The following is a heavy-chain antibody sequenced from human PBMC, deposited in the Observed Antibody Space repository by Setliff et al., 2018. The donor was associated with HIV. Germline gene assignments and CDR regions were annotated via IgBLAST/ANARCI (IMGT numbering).Heavy chain of an antibody. V-gene: IGHV3-33*01. CDR1: GFSFSNYG. CDR2: IWYDGSNK. Sequence: GGSLRLSCAASGFSFSNYGMHWVRQAPGRGLEWVSIIWYDGSNKFYADSAKGRFTISRDNSKNTLYLQMNNLGVEDTAVYYCARDFYSSTSGAVPDWGQGTAVTVSS. D-gene: IGHD6-6*01. CDR3: ARDFYSSTSGAVPD. J-gene: IGHJ6*02.